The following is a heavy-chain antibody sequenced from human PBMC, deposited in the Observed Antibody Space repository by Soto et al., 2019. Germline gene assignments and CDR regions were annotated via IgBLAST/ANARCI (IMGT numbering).Heavy chain of an antibody. CDR3: ARSQGSSTSLEIYYYYYYGMDV. Sequence: QVQLVQSGAEVKKPGSLVKVSCKASGGTFSSYAISWVRQAPGQGLEWMGGIIPIVGSADYAQKFQGRVTITADESTSTAYMELSSLRSEDTAVYYCARSQGSSTSLEIYYYYYYGMDVWGKGTTVTVSS. J-gene: IGHJ6*04. V-gene: IGHV1-69*01. CDR2: IIPIVGSA. D-gene: IGHD2-2*01. CDR1: GGTFSSYA.